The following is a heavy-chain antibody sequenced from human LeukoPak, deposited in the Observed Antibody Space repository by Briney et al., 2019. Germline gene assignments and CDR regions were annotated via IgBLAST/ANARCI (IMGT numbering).Heavy chain of an antibody. V-gene: IGHV4-4*07. J-gene: IGHJ4*02. CDR2: IYTSGST. CDR1: GGSISSNY. D-gene: IGHD3-22*01. CDR3: ARVVRYYNSSGYIDS. Sequence: SETLSLTCTVSGGSISSNYWSWIRQPAGKGLEWIGRIYTSGSTNYNPSLKSRVTMSVDTSKNQFSLKLSSVTAADTAVYYCARVVRYYNSSGYIDSWGQGRLSTVSS.